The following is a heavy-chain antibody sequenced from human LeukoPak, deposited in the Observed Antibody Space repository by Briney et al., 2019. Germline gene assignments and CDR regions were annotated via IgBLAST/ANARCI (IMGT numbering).Heavy chain of an antibody. D-gene: IGHD3-10*01. Sequence: SGPTLVKPTQTLTLTCTLSGFSLSTSGMRVSWIRQPPGKALEWLARIDWDDDKFYSTSLKARLTISKDTSKNQVVLTMTNMDPVDTATYYCARTWEYGSGSVWFDPWGQGTLVTVSS. CDR1: GFSLSTSGMR. CDR3: ARTWEYGSGSVWFDP. V-gene: IGHV2-70*04. J-gene: IGHJ5*02. CDR2: IDWDDDK.